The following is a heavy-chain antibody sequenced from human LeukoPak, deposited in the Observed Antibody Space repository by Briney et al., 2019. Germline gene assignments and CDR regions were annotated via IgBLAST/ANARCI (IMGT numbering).Heavy chain of an antibody. CDR3: AKETGGYYDILTGYYLFDY. Sequence: GGSLRLSCAASGFTFSSYAMSWVRQAPGKGLERVSAISGSGGSTYYADSVKGRFTISRDNSKNTLYLQMNSLRAEDTAVYYCAKETGGYYDILTGYYLFDYWGQGTLVTVSS. V-gene: IGHV3-23*01. J-gene: IGHJ4*02. CDR1: GFTFSSYA. CDR2: ISGSGGST. D-gene: IGHD3-9*01.